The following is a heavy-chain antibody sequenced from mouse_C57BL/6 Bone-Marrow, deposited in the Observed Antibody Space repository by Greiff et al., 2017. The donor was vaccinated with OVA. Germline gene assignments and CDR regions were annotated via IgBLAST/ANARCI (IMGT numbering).Heavy chain of an antibody. V-gene: IGHV1-55*01. CDR3: AIRYYGSSYWYFDV. J-gene: IGHJ1*03. D-gene: IGHD1-1*01. CDR2: IYPGSGST. Sequence: VQLQQPGAELVKPGASVKMSCKASGYTFNSYWITWVKQRPGQGLEWIGDIYPGSGSTNYNEKFKSKATLTVDTSSSTAYMQLSSLTSEDTAVYYCAIRYYGSSYWYFDVWGTGTTVTVSS. CDR1: GYTFNSYW.